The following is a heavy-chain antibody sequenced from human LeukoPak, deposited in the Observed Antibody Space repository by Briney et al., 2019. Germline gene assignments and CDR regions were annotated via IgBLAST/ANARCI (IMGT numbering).Heavy chain of an antibody. CDR1: GFTFSSYG. CDR2: RWYDGSNK. Sequence: GRSLRLSCAASGFTFSSYGMHWVRQPPAKGLEWVAVRWYDGSNKYYADSEKGRFTISRDNSKNTLYLQMNSMRAEDTAVYYCARVPPYGSGHEPFYYYYGMDVWGQGTTVTVSS. D-gene: IGHD3-10*01. V-gene: IGHV3-33*01. CDR3: ARVPPYGSGHEPFYYYYGMDV. J-gene: IGHJ6*02.